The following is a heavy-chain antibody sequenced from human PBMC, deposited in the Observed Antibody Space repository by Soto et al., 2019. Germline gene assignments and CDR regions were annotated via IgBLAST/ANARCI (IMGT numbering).Heavy chain of an antibody. Sequence: SVKVSCKASGGTFSSYAISWVRQAPGQGLEWMGGIIPIFGTANYAQKFQGRVTITADESTSTAYMELSSLRSEDTAVYYCARDPGIRYNWNNARCSWFDPWGQGTLVTVSS. D-gene: IGHD1-20*01. CDR1: GGTFSSYA. V-gene: IGHV1-69*13. CDR2: IIPIFGTA. CDR3: ARDPGIRYNWNNARCSWFDP. J-gene: IGHJ5*02.